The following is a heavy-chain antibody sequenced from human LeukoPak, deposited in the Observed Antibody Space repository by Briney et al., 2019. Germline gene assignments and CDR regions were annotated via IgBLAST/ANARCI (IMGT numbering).Heavy chain of an antibody. Sequence: PSKTLSLTCAVYGGSFSGYYWSWIRQPPGKGLEWIGEINHSGSTNYNPSLKSRVTISVDTSKNQFSLKLSSVTAADTAVYYWARGGSKGAYYYDSSGYYYGYWGQGTLVTVSS. D-gene: IGHD3-22*01. CDR2: INHSGST. V-gene: IGHV4-34*01. CDR3: ARGGSKGAYYYDSSGYYYGY. J-gene: IGHJ4*02. CDR1: GGSFSGYY.